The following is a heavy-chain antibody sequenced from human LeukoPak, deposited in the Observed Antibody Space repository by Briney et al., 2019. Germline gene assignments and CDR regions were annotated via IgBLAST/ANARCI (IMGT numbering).Heavy chain of an antibody. D-gene: IGHD6-6*01. CDR2: IWYDGSKK. V-gene: IGHV3-33*01. J-gene: IGHJ4*02. CDR1: GFTFSSYG. CDR3: ARDLAARHFDY. Sequence: GGSLRLSCEASGFTFSSYGMHWVRQAPGKGLEWVAVIWYDGSKKYYGDSVKGRFTISRDNSKNTLYLQMNSLRGEDTAIYYCARDLAARHFDYWGQGTLVAVSS.